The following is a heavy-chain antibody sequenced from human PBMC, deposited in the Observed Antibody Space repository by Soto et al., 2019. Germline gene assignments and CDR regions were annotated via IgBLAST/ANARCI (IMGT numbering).Heavy chain of an antibody. Sequence: EVQLLESGGGLVQPGGSLRLSCAASGFTLGTYVMTWVRQAPGKGLEWVSAIRGSGGSTNYADPVKGRFTISRGNTKNTLYLQMNSLRVEDTAVYYCAKDRKGSYCSGGTCYSFDYWGQGTLVTVPS. CDR1: GFTLGTYV. V-gene: IGHV3-23*01. D-gene: IGHD2-15*01. J-gene: IGHJ4*02. CDR3: AKDRKGSYCSGGTCYSFDY. CDR2: IRGSGGST.